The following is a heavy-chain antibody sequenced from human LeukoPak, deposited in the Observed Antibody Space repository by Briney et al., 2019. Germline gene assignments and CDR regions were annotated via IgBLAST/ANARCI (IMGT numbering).Heavy chain of an antibody. V-gene: IGHV3-48*04. CDR1: GFTFSSYS. D-gene: IGHD6-13*01. CDR3: AIGLFEEQQPN. J-gene: IGHJ1*01. CDR2: ISSRGTTI. Sequence: QTGGSLTLSCAASGFTFSSYSMIWLRQPPGKGLEWVSFISSRGTTISYAHSVKGRFTISRDNAKNSLYLQMNSLRAEHTAVYYCAIGLFEEQQPNWGQRTLVSVSS.